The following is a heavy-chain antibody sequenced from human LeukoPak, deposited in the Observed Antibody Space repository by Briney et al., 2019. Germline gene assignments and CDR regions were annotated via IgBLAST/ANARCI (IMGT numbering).Heavy chain of an antibody. CDR3: ARPRDYDILGGAFDI. CDR2: ISSSSSYI. D-gene: IGHD3-9*01. V-gene: IGHV3-21*01. Sequence: GGSLRLSCAASGVTFSSYSMNWVRQAPGKGLEWVSSISSSSSYIYYADSGKGRFTISRDNAKNSLYLQMNSLRAEDTAVYYCARPRDYDILGGAFDIWGQGTMVTVSS. CDR1: GVTFSSYS. J-gene: IGHJ3*02.